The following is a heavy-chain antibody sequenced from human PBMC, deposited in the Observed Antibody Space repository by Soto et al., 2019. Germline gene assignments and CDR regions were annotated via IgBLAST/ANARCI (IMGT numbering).Heavy chain of an antibody. V-gene: IGHV4-59*01. CDR1: GGSISSYY. CDR2: IYYSGST. D-gene: IGHD4-17*01. Sequence: QVQLQESGPGLVKPSETLSLTCTVSGGSISSYYWSWIRQPPGKGLEWIGYIYYSGSTNYNPSLKSRVTISVDTSKNQFSLKLSSVTAADTAVYYCARDKADYGDSAEYFQHWGQGTLVTVSS. J-gene: IGHJ1*01. CDR3: ARDKADYGDSAEYFQH.